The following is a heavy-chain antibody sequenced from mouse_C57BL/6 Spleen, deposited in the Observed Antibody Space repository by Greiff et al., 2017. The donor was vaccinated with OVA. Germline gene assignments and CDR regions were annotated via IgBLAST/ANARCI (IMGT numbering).Heavy chain of an antibody. J-gene: IGHJ4*01. V-gene: IGHV2-2*01. CDR2: IWSGGST. D-gene: IGHD2-14*01. Sequence: VQLQQSGPGLVQPSQSLSITCTVSGFSLTSYGVHCVRQSPGTGLEWLGVIWSGGSTDYNAAFISRLSISKDNSKSQVFFKMNSLQADDTAIYYCARGDDRDYAMDYWGQGTSVTVSS. CDR1: GFSLTSYG. CDR3: ARGDDRDYAMDY.